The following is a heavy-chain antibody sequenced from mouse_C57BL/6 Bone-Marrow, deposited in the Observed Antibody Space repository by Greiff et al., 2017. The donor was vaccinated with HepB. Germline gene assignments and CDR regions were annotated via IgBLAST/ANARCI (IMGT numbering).Heavy chain of an antibody. V-gene: IGHV5-4*01. CDR1: GFTFSSYA. J-gene: IGHJ4*01. Sequence: EVQGVESGGGLVKPGGSLKLSCAASGFTFSSYAMSWVRQTPEKRLEWVATISDGGSYTYYPDNVKGRFTISRDNAKNNLYLQMSHLKSEDTAMYYCARTPITTVVENAMDYWGQGTSVTVSS. CDR3: ARTPITTVVENAMDY. D-gene: IGHD1-1*01. CDR2: ISDGGSYT.